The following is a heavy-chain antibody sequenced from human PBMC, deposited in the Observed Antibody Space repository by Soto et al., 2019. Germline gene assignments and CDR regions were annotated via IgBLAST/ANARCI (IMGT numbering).Heavy chain of an antibody. V-gene: IGHV3-23*01. CDR1: GLTFSSYA. CDR2: ISGSGGST. J-gene: IGHJ6*02. D-gene: IGHD5-18*01. CDR3: AKDSQGDTAMVYYYYGMDV. Sequence: PGGFLRLSCAASGLTFSSYAMSWVRQAPGKGLEWVSAISGSGGSTYYADSVKGRFTISRDNSKNTLYLQMNSLRAEDTAVYYCAKDSQGDTAMVYYYYGMDVWGQGTTVTVSS.